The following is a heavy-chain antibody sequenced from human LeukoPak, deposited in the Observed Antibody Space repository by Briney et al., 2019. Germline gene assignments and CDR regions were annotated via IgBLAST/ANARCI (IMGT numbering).Heavy chain of an antibody. CDR2: IYYSGST. J-gene: IGHJ4*02. D-gene: IGHD6-19*01. CDR1: GGSISSYY. CDR3: ARESSSGWYESGV. V-gene: IGHV4-59*01. Sequence: SETLSLTCTAPGGSISSYYWSWIRQPPGKGLEGIGYIYYSGSTNYNPSLKSRVTISVDTSKNQFSLKLSSVTAADTAVYYCARESSSGWYESGVWGQGTLVTVSS.